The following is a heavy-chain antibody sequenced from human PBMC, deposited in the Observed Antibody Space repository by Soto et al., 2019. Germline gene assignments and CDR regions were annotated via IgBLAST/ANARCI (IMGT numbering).Heavy chain of an antibody. CDR1: GYTFTGYY. V-gene: IGHV1-2*02. J-gene: IGHJ4*02. Sequence: GASVKVSCKASGYTFTGYYMHWVRQAPGQGLEWMGWINPNSGGTNYAQKFQGRVTMTRDTSISTAYMELSRLRSDDTAVYYCARFSPLSGYYYGSGSSDDYWGQGTLVTVSS. D-gene: IGHD3-10*01. CDR2: INPNSGGT. CDR3: ARFSPLSGYYYGSGSSDDY.